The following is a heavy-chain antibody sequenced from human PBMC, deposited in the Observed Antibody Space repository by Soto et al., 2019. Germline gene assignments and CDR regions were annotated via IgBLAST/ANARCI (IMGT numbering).Heavy chain of an antibody. CDR2: ISYDGSNK. V-gene: IGHV3-30-3*01. CDR1: GFTFSSYA. CDR3: ARETRGRDRVDY. J-gene: IGHJ4*02. D-gene: IGHD3-16*01. Sequence: QVQLVESGGGVVQPGRSLRLSCAASGFTFSSYAMHWVRQAPGKGLEWVAVISYDGSNKYYADSVKGRFTISRDNAKNTLYLHMNRLRAEDTAVYYFARETRGRDRVDYWGQGTLDTVSS.